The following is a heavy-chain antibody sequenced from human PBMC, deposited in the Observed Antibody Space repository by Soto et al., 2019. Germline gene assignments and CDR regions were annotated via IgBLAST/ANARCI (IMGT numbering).Heavy chain of an antibody. CDR3: AKSYSSSYYYYYYMDV. Sequence: PGGSLRLSCAASGFTFSSYGMHWVRKAPGKGLEWVAVISYDGSNKYYADYVKGGFTISSDNSKNTLYLQMYSLRAADTAVYYCAKSYSSSYYYYYYMDVWGEGTTVSVTS. CDR1: GFTFSSYG. CDR2: ISYDGSNK. J-gene: IGHJ6*03. V-gene: IGHV3-30*18. D-gene: IGHD6-13*01.